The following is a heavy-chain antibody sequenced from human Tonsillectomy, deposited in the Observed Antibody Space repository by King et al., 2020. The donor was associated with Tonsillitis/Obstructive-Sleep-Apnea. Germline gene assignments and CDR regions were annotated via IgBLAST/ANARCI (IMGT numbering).Heavy chain of an antibody. D-gene: IGHD4-23*01. Sequence: QLQESGPGLVKPSETLSLTCTVSGGSISGYYWSWIRQPPGKGLEWIGYIYYSGSTNYNPSLKSRVTISVDTSKNQFSLKLSSVTAADTAVYYCARGVYSDNSEDYFDYWGQGTLVTVSS. CDR3: ARGVYSDNSEDYFDY. J-gene: IGHJ4*02. CDR2: IYYSGST. V-gene: IGHV4-59*01. CDR1: GGSISGYY.